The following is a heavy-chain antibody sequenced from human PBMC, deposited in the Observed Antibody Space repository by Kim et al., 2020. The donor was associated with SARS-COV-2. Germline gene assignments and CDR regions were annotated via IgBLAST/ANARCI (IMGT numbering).Heavy chain of an antibody. CDR1: GYTFTSYG. J-gene: IGHJ1*01. CDR3: AREGELNSSGYYYVGYFQH. D-gene: IGHD3-22*01. CDR2: ISAYNGNT. V-gene: IGHV1-18*01. Sequence: ASVKVSCKASGYTFTSYGISWVRQAPGQGLEWMGWISAYNGNTNYAQKLQGRVTMTTDTSTSTAYMELRSLRSDDTAVYYCAREGELNSSGYYYVGYFQHWGQGTLVTVSS.